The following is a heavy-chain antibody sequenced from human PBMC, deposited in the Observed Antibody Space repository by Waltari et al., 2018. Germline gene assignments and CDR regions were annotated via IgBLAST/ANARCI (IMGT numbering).Heavy chain of an antibody. D-gene: IGHD3-16*01. CDR2: FSYNGNT. Sequence: QLQMEESGPGLVRPSETLSLTCAVSGGSITTITYFWGWIRPPPGKGLEWIGSFSYNGNTYDTPSLKRRVAISGDTSKNQISLLLSSVTAADTAVYYCARGLGAIYWGHGTLVTVSS. V-gene: IGHV4-39*07. CDR1: GGSITTITYF. J-gene: IGHJ4*01. CDR3: ARGLGAIY.